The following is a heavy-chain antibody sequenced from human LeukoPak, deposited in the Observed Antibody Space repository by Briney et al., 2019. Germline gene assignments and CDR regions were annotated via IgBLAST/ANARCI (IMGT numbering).Heavy chain of an antibody. V-gene: IGHV3-23*01. CDR3: NEDLPYNYDSSGFMAFDI. Sequence: GGSLRLSCAASGFNFRRFAMRWVRQAPGKGLEWVSTIGGSGVTTYYADSVKGRFTISRDNSQNTMYLQMNSLGDEDTALYYWNEDLPYNYDSSGFMAFDIWGQGTMVTVS. J-gene: IGHJ3*02. CDR2: IGGSGVTT. CDR1: GFNFRRFA. D-gene: IGHD3-22*01.